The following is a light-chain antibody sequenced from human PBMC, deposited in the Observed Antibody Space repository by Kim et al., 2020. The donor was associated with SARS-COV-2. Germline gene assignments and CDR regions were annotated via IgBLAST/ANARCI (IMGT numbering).Light chain of an antibody. J-gene: IGKJ4*01. CDR3: HHRSDWPLA. V-gene: IGKV3-11*01. CDR1: QSVTTY. Sequence: EIVLTQSPATLSLSPGERATLSCRASQSVTTYLAWYQQRPGQAPRLLIYDASNRASGIPARFSGSGYGTGFTLTISSLGPEDFAVYYCHHRSDWPLAFGGGTKVDIK. CDR2: DAS.